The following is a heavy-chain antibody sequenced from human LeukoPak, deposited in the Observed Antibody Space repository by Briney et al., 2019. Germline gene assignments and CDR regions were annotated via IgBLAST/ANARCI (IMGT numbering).Heavy chain of an antibody. CDR1: KGTFDSYG. D-gene: IGHD3-10*01. CDR3: ARGELGDRGGFSFFDY. CDR2: VMAIFGRV. Sequence: ASVKVSCKAPKGTFDSYGISWVRQAPGQGLEWMGGVMAIFGRVKYGQKFQGRATFTTDASTSTAYMELSSLTSEDTGVYYCARGELGDRGGFSFFDYWGQGTLVTVSS. V-gene: IGHV1-69*05. J-gene: IGHJ4*02.